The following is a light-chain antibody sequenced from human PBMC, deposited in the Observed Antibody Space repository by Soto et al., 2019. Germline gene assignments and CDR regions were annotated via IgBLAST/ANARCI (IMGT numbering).Light chain of an antibody. CDR2: GAS. V-gene: IGKV3-15*01. Sequence: EIVLTQSPGTLSLSPGEKATLSCMASQSVSNNYLAWYQHKPGQPPRLLIYGASTRATDIPGRFSGSGSGTEFTLTISSLQSEDFAVYYCQHYYNWPRTFGQGTKVDI. CDR3: QHYYNWPRT. J-gene: IGKJ1*01. CDR1: QSVSNN.